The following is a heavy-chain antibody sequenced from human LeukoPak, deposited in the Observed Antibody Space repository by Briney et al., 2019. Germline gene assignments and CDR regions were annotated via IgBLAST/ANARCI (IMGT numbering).Heavy chain of an antibody. D-gene: IGHD3-10*01. CDR2: INPNSGGT. CDR3: ARGATMVRGVIAAFDP. Sequence: ASVKVSCTASGYTFTGYYMHWVRQAPGQGLEWMGWINPNSGGTNYAQKFQGRVTMTRDTSISTAYMELSRLRSDDTAVYYCARGATMVRGVIAAFDPWGQGTLVTVSS. CDR1: GYTFTGYY. J-gene: IGHJ5*02. V-gene: IGHV1-2*02.